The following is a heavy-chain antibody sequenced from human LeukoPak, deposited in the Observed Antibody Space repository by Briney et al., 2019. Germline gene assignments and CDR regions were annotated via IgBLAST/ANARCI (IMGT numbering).Heavy chain of an antibody. CDR3: AREYCGGDCYQGTDY. Sequence: GALRLSCAASGFTFSSFAMSWVRQAPGKGLEWVSTISGSGGSTYYADSVKGRFTISRDNSKNTLYLQMNSLRAEDTAVYYCAREYCGGDCYQGTDYWGQGTLVTVSS. CDR1: GFTFSSFA. CDR2: ISGSGGST. J-gene: IGHJ4*02. V-gene: IGHV3-23*01. D-gene: IGHD2-21*02.